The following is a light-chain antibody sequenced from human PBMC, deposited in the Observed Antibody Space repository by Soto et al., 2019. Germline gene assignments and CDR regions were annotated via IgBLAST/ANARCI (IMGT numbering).Light chain of an antibody. CDR2: DVT. CDR3: TSFTTAYTHV. J-gene: IGLJ1*01. CDR1: SSDIGRYDY. Sequence: QSPLTQPASVSGSPGQSITVSCTGTSSDIGRYDYVSWYQQHPGKVPKLLIYDVTNRPSGVSNRFSGSKSGNTASLTISGLQAEDEADYYCTSFTTAYTHVFGTGTRSPS. V-gene: IGLV2-14*03.